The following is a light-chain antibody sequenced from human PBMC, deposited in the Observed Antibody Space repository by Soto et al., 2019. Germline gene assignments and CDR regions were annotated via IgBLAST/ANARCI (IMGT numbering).Light chain of an antibody. CDR1: SSDVGGYNY. J-gene: IGLJ1*01. Sequence: QSALTQPASVSGSPGQSITISCTGTSSDVGGYNYVSWYQQHPGKAPKLMIYEVSNRPSGVSNRSSGSKSGNTASLTISGLQAEDEADYYCSSYTSSTFYVVGTGTKVTVL. CDR2: EVS. CDR3: SSYTSSTFYV. V-gene: IGLV2-14*01.